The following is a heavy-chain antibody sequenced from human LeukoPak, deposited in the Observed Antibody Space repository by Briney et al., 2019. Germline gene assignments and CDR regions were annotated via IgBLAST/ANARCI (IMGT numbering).Heavy chain of an antibody. J-gene: IGHJ4*02. CDR3: ATNLFEYSSSPLFDY. CDR2: IIPIFGTA. CDR1: GGTFSSYA. Sequence: ASVKVSCKASGGTFSSYAISWVRQAPGQGLEWMGGIIPIFGTANYAQKFQGRVTITADESTSTAYMGLSSLRSEDTAVYYCATNLFEYSSSPLFDYWGQGTLVTVSS. V-gene: IGHV1-69*13. D-gene: IGHD6-6*01.